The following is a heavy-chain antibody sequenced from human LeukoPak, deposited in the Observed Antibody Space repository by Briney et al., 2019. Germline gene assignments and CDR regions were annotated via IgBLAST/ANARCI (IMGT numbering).Heavy chain of an antibody. CDR1: GFTFSSYW. Sequence: GGSLRLSCAASGFTFSSYWMSWVRQAPGKGLEWVANIKQDGSEEYYVDSVKGRFTISRDNAKNSLYLQMNSLRAEDTAVYYCAKDLSAFVGYYDSPNGDYWGQGTLVTVSS. CDR3: AKDLSAFVGYYDSPNGDY. V-gene: IGHV3-7*03. CDR2: IKQDGSEE. D-gene: IGHD3-3*01. J-gene: IGHJ4*02.